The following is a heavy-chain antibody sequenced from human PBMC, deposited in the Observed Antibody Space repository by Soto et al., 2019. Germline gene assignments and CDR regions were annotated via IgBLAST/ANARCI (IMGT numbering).Heavy chain of an antibody. Sequence: GGSLRLSCAASGFTFDDYAMHWVRQAPGKGLEWVSGISWNSGSIGYADSVKGRFIISRDNAKNSLYLQMNSLRAEDTALYYCAKDINAFRAAAGLFDYWGQGTLVTVSS. CDR3: AKDINAFRAAAGLFDY. V-gene: IGHV3-9*01. CDR1: GFTFDDYA. CDR2: ISWNSGSI. D-gene: IGHD6-13*01. J-gene: IGHJ4*02.